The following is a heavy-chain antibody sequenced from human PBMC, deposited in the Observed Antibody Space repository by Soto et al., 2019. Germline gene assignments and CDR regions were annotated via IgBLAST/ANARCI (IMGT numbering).Heavy chain of an antibody. CDR2: IYYTGNT. V-gene: IGHV4-31*03. D-gene: IGHD3-10*01. J-gene: IGHJ4*02. Sequence: SENLSLTCTVSGGSVSSGSDYWSWIRQHPGRGLEWIGYIYYTGNTHYKPSLKSRLAISVDTSKNQFSLKLTSVTAADPAVYYCARDPRCAYYQDHWGQGTLVTVSS. CDR3: ARDPRCAYYQDH. CDR1: GGSVSSGSDY.